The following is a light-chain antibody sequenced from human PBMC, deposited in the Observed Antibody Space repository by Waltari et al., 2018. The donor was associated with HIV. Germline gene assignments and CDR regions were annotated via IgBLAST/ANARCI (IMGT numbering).Light chain of an antibody. Sequence: QSALTQPASVSGSPGQSITISCPGSSSDVGGYTYVSWYHQHPGKAPKLMIYEVSNRPSGVSNRFSGSKSGNTASLTISGLQAEDEADYYCSSYTSSSVVFGGGTKLTVL. CDR1: SSDVGGYTY. J-gene: IGLJ2*01. CDR2: EVS. CDR3: SSYTSSSVV. V-gene: IGLV2-14*01.